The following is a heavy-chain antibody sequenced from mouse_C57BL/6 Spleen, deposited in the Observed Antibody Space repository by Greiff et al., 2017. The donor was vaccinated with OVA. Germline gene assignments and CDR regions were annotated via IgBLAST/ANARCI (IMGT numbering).Heavy chain of an antibody. J-gene: IGHJ4*01. CDR2: IYPGDGDT. V-gene: IGHV1-82*01. Sequence: QVQLQQSGPELVKPGASVKISCKASGYAFSSSWMNWVKQRPGKGLEWIGRIYPGDGDTNYNGKFKGKATLTADKSSSTAYMQLSSLTSEDSAVSFCARAHYYVSSYDAMDYWGQGPSVPVSS. CDR3: ARAHYYVSSYDAMDY. D-gene: IGHD1-1*01. CDR1: GYAFSSSW.